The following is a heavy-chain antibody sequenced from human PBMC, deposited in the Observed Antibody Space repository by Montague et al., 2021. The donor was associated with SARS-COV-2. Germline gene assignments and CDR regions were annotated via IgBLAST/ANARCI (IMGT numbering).Heavy chain of an antibody. V-gene: IGHV3-74*01. CDR1: GFSFSDYW. CDR2: INTDGSNS. J-gene: IGHJ6*02. CDR3: ARGPGSVDGIDV. Sequence: SLRLSCAASGFSFSDYWMHWVRQAPGKGLEWVSRINTDGSNSYYTDSVKGRFTISRDNAKNTLYLQMNSLRAEDTAVYYCARGPGSVDGIDVWGQGTTITVSS. D-gene: IGHD4-23*01.